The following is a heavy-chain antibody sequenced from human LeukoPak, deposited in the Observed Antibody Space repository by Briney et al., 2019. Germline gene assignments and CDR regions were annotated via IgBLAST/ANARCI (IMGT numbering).Heavy chain of an antibody. CDR2: ISYDGSNK. D-gene: IGHD6-13*01. Sequence: GGSLRLSFAASGFPFSSYAMHWVRQAPGKGLEWVAVISYDGSNKYYADSVKGRFTISRDNSKNTLYLQMNSLRAEDTAVYYCASDSSSWGMDVWGQGTTVTVSS. V-gene: IGHV3-30*04. CDR3: ASDSSSWGMDV. CDR1: GFPFSSYA. J-gene: IGHJ6*02.